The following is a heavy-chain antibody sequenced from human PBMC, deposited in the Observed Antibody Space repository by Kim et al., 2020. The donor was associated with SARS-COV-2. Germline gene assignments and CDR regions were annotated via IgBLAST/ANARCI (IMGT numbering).Heavy chain of an antibody. CDR1: GGSVRSGNYY. J-gene: IGHJ5*02. CDR2: IYFNGYT. Sequence: SETLSLTCSVSGGSVRSGNYYWSWIRQPPGKGLEWIGYIYFNGYTLYNPSLKIRVTISIDPAKNQFSLKLKSVTAADTAIYFCARDVSAPCGGDCYFPTWFDPGGQGALVTLPS. CDR3: ARDVSAPCGGDCYFPTWFDP. D-gene: IGHD2-21*02. V-gene: IGHV4-61*01.